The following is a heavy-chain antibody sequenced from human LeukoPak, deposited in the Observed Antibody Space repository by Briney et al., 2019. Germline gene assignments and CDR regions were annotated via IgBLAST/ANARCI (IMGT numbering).Heavy chain of an antibody. CDR2: INPSGGST. Sequence: ASVKVSCKASGYTFTCYYMHWVRQAPGQGLEWMGIINPSGGSTSYAQKFQGRVTMTRDTSTSTVYMELSSLRSEDTAVYYCAREGSATIAAADFLSYGMDVWGQGTTVTVSS. CDR1: GYTFTCYY. V-gene: IGHV1-46*01. D-gene: IGHD6-13*01. CDR3: AREGSATIAAADFLSYGMDV. J-gene: IGHJ6*02.